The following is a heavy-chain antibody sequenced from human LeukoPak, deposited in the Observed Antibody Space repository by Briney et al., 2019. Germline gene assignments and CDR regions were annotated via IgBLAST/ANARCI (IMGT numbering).Heavy chain of an antibody. CDR2: ISAYNGNT. V-gene: IGHV1-18*01. CDR3: ARDHDADSSSWSYYYYYGMDV. CDR1: GYTFTSYG. Sequence: GASVKVSCEASGYTFTSYGISWVRQAPGQGLEWMGWISAYNGNTNYAQKLQGRVTMTTDTSTSTAYMELRSLRSDDTAVYYCARDHDADSSSWSYYYYYGMDVWGQGTTVTVSS. D-gene: IGHD6-13*01. J-gene: IGHJ6*02.